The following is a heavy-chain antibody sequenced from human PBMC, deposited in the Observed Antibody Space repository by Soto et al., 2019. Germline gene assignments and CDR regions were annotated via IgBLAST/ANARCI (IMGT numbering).Heavy chain of an antibody. CDR3: ARVNPPYP. V-gene: IGHV3-53*01. J-gene: IGHJ5*02. CDR2: IYGGGAT. CDR1: GVTVSSNY. Sequence: QSGGSLRLSCAASGVTVSSNYMSWVRQAPGKGLEWISFIYGGGATLYADSVKGRFTISRDNSKNTVYLQMNGLRLDDTAMYYCARVNPPYPWGQGTLVTVSS.